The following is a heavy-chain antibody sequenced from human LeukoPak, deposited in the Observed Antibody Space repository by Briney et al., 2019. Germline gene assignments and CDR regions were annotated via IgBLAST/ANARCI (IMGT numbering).Heavy chain of an antibody. V-gene: IGHV4-59*01. CDR2: IYYSGST. CDR3: ARDAPSSITGTRSYNWFDP. D-gene: IGHD1-7*01. J-gene: IGHJ5*02. CDR1: GGSFSGYY. Sequence: PSETLSLTCAVYGGSFSGYYWSWIRQPPGKGLEWIGYIYYSGSTNYNPSLKSRVTISVDTSKNQFSLKLSSVTAADTAVYYCARDAPSSITGTRSYNWFDPWGQGTLVTVSS.